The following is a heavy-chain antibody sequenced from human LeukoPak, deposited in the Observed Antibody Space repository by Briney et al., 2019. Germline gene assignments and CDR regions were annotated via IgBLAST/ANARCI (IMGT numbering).Heavy chain of an antibody. J-gene: IGHJ3*02. CDR2: TRNKANSYTT. CDR1: GFTFSDHY. D-gene: IGHD1-26*01. Sequence: PGGSLRLSCAASGFTFSDHYMDWVRQAPGKGLEWVGRTRNKANSYTTEYAASVKGRFTISRDDSKTSLYLQMNSLKTEDTAVYYCARATGIVGVRNAFDIWGQGTMVTVSS. V-gene: IGHV3-72*01. CDR3: ARATGIVGVRNAFDI.